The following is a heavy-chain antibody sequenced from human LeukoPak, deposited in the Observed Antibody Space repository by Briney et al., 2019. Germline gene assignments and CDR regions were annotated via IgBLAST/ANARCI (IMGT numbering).Heavy chain of an antibody. CDR2: IIPIFGTA. J-gene: IGHJ4*02. V-gene: IGHV1-69*05. Sequence: SVKVSCKASGGTFSSYAISWVRQAPGQGLEWMGRIIPIFGTANYAQKFQGRVTMTTDTSTSTAYMELRSLRSDDTAVYYCARYSSPQVGFDYWGQGTLVTVSS. D-gene: IGHD6-13*01. CDR3: ARYSSPQVGFDY. CDR1: GGTFSSYA.